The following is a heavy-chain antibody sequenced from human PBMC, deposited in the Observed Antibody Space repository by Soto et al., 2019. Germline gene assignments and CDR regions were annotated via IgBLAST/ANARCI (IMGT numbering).Heavy chain of an antibody. Sequence: GGSLRLSCAASGFTFSSYGMHWVRQAPGKGLEWVAVIWYDGSNKYYADSVKGRFTISRDNSKNTLYLQMNSLRAEDTAVYYCARDSRDTNYDILTGYYHNPYYFDYWGQGTLVTVSS. D-gene: IGHD3-9*01. CDR3: ARDSRDTNYDILTGYYHNPYYFDY. V-gene: IGHV3-33*01. J-gene: IGHJ4*02. CDR2: IWYDGSNK. CDR1: GFTFSSYG.